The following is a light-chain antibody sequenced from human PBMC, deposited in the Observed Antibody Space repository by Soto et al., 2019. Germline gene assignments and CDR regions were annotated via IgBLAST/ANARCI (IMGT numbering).Light chain of an antibody. V-gene: IGLV1-40*01. CDR1: SSNIGAGYD. J-gene: IGLJ2*01. CDR2: GNT. Sequence: QSVLTQPPSVSAAPGQRVTISCTGSSSNIGAGYDVNWYQQLPGTAPKLLIYGNTNRPSGVPVRFSGSKSGTSGSLAISGLQTEDEAEYYCQSWDTSLSGSVFGGGTKVTVL. CDR3: QSWDTSLSGSV.